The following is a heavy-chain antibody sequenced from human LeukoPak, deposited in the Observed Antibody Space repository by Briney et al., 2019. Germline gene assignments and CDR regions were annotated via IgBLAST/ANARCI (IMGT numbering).Heavy chain of an antibody. CDR1: GGTFSSYA. CDR2: IIPIFGTA. J-gene: IGHJ4*02. V-gene: IGHV1-69*13. CDR3: ARENQEMATTKFDY. Sequence: SVKVSCKASGGTFSSYAISWVRQAPGHGLEWMGGIIPIFGTANYAQKFQGRVTITADESTSTAYMELSSLRSEDTAVYYCARENQEMATTKFDYWGQGTLVTVSS. D-gene: IGHD5-24*01.